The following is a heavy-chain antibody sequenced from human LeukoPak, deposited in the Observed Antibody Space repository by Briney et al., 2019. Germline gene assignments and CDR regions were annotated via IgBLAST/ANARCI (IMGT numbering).Heavy chain of an antibody. CDR3: ARDRYYYGSGSYPYMDV. CDR2: IHTSGST. J-gene: IGHJ6*03. D-gene: IGHD3-10*01. CDR1: GGSVSSYY. Sequence: PSETLSLTCTFSGGSVSSYYWSWIRQPAGKGLEWIGRIHTSGSTNYNPSLKSRVTMSVDTSKNQFSLKLSSVTAVDTAVYYCARDRYYYGSGSYPYMDVWGKGTTVTISS. V-gene: IGHV4-4*07.